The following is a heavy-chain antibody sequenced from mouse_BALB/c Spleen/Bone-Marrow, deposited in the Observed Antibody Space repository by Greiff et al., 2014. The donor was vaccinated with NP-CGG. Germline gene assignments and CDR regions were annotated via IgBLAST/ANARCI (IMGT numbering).Heavy chain of an antibody. CDR3: ARYYLYAMDY. Sequence: VQLQESGPGLVAPSQSLSITCTVSGFSLTSYGVHWVRQPPGKGLEWLGVIWAGGSTNYNSAFMSRLSISKDNSKSQVFLKMNSLQTDDTAMYYCARYYLYAMDYWGQGTSVTVSS. D-gene: IGHD1-1*02. CDR1: GFSLTSYG. J-gene: IGHJ4*01. CDR2: IWAGGST. V-gene: IGHV2-9*02.